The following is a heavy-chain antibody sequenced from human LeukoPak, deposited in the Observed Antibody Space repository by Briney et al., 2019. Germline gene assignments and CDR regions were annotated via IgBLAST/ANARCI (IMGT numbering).Heavy chain of an antibody. Sequence: GSSVKLSFKASGGAFSSYAISWVRQAPGHGLAWMGRLIPIFGTANYAQKFQGRVTITTDESTTTAYIALSSLGSEDTAVYYCARDFQVATIPPWFDPGGEGTLVTVPS. V-gene: IGHV1-69*05. CDR1: GGAFSSYA. CDR3: ARDFQVATIPPWFDP. D-gene: IGHD5-12*01. J-gene: IGHJ5*02. CDR2: LIPIFGTA.